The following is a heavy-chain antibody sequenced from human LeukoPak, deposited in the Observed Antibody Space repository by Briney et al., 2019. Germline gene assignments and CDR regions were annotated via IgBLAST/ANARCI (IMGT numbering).Heavy chain of an antibody. CDR2: ISGSGGTT. D-gene: IGHD5-18*01. Sequence: PGGSLRLSCAASGFTLTTYAMRSVRQAPGKGLEWVSSISGSGGTTFYADSVKGRFTTSRDNSKNTLYLQMNSLRAEDTALYFCAKATQLWPPHAFDIWGQGTMVTVSS. CDR3: AKATQLWPPHAFDI. CDR1: GFTLTTYA. J-gene: IGHJ3*02. V-gene: IGHV3-23*01.